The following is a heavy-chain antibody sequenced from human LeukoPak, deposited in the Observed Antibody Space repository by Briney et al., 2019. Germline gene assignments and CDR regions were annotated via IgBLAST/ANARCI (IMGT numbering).Heavy chain of an antibody. V-gene: IGHV3-23*01. CDR2: ISGSGGST. Sequence: PGGSLRLSCGASGFTFSGYAMTWVRQAPGQGLEWVSSISGSGGSTYYADSLKGRFTISRDNAENSLYLQMNSLRGDDTAVYYCLRGWAAPDYWGQGTLVTVSS. D-gene: IGHD6-13*01. CDR3: LRGWAAPDY. J-gene: IGHJ4*02. CDR1: GFTFSGYA.